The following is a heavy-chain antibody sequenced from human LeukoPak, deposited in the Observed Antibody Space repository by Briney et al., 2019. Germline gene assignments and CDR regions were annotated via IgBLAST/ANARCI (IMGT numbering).Heavy chain of an antibody. CDR1: GFTVSSNY. J-gene: IGHJ4*02. Sequence: GGSLRLSCAASGFTVSSNYMSWVRQAPGKGLEWVSVIYSGGSTYYADSVKGRFTISRDNSKNTLYLPMNSLRAEDTAVYYCAREDMITFGAFDYWGQGTLVTVSS. V-gene: IGHV3-66*01. CDR3: AREDMITFGAFDY. D-gene: IGHD3-16*01. CDR2: IYSGGST.